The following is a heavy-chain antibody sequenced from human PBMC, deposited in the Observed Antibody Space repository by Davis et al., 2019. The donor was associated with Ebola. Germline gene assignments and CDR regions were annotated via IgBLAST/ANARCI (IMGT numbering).Heavy chain of an antibody. V-gene: IGHV3-74*01. Sequence: GESLKISCAASGFTFSSYWMHWVRQAPGKGLVWVSRINSDGSSTSYADSVKGRFTISRDNAKNTLDLQMNSLRAEDTAVYYCARTVPSWSKRGSGYFGYWGQGTLVTVSS. D-gene: IGHD3-22*01. J-gene: IGHJ4*02. CDR2: INSDGSST. CDR3: ARTVPSWSKRGSGYFGY. CDR1: GFTFSSYW.